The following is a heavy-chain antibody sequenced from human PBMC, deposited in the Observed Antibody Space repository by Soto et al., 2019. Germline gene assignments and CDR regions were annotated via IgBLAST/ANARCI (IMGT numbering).Heavy chain of an antibody. Sequence: QVQLVQSGAEVKKPGASVKVSCKASGYTFTSYAMHWVRQAPGQRHEWMGWINAGNGNTKYSQKFQGRVTITRDTSASTAYMELSSLRSEDTAVYYCARAPGLRGYLDYYGMDVWGQGTTVTVSS. CDR3: ARAPGLRGYLDYYGMDV. J-gene: IGHJ6*02. CDR1: GYTFTSYA. CDR2: INAGNGNT. D-gene: IGHD5-18*01. V-gene: IGHV1-3*01.